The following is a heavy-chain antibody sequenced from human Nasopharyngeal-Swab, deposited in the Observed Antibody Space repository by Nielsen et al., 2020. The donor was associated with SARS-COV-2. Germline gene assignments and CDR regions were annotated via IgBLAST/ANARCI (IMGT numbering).Heavy chain of an antibody. CDR1: GYSISSGYY. V-gene: IGHV4-38-2*02. J-gene: IGHJ6*03. D-gene: IGHD6-13*01. Sequence: SETLSLTCTVSGYSISSGYYWGWIRQPPGKGLEWIGSIYHSGSTYYNPSLKSRVTISVDTSKNQFSLILTSVTAADAAMYFCARGGSSWLDNYYYHMDVWGKGTTVTVSS. CDR2: IYHSGST. CDR3: ARGGSSWLDNYYYHMDV.